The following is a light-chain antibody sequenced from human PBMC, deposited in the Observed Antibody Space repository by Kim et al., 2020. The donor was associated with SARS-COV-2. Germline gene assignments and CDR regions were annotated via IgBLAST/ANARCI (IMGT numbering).Light chain of an antibody. CDR1: QSVSSSF. V-gene: IGKV3D-20*01. J-gene: IGKJ1*01. Sequence: EIVLTQSPATLSLSPGEEATLSCRASQSVSSSFLAWYQQNPGLAPRLLIYDISNRATGIPDRFSGSGSGTDFTLTISRLEPEDFALYYCQQYGSSPWTFGQGTKVDIK. CDR2: DIS. CDR3: QQYGSSPWT.